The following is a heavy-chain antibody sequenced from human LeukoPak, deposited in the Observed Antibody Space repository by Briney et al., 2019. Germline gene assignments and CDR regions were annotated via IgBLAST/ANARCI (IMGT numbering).Heavy chain of an antibody. Sequence: SETLSLTCAVYGGSFSGYYWSWIRQPPGKGLEWIGEINHSGSTNYNPSLKSRVTISVDTSKNQFSLKLSSVTAADTAVYYCAGLLWSRDYWGQGTRVTVSS. J-gene: IGHJ4*02. CDR3: AGLLWSRDY. D-gene: IGHD3-10*01. CDR1: GGSFSGYY. V-gene: IGHV4-34*01. CDR2: INHSGST.